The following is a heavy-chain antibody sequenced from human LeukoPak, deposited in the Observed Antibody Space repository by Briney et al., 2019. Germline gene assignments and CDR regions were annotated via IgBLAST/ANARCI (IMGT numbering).Heavy chain of an antibody. CDR1: GGSFSGYY. D-gene: IGHD3-10*01. J-gene: IGHJ5*02. CDR2: INHSGST. CDR3: ARKAMVRAPFDP. Sequence: SETLSLTCAVYGGSFSGYYWCWIRQPPGKRLEWIGEINHSGSTNYNPSLKSRVTISVDTYKNQFSLKLSSVTAADTAVYYCARKAMVRAPFDPWGQGTLVTVSS. V-gene: IGHV4-34*01.